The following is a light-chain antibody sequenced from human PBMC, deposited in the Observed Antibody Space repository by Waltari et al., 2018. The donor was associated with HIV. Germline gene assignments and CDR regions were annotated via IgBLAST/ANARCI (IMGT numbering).Light chain of an antibody. Sequence: EIVLTQSPGTLSLSPGERATLSCRASQSVSSSYVAWYQQKPGQAPRLLIYDASNRATGIPARFSGSGPGTDFTLTISSLEPEDFAVYYCQHRNNWHAITFGQGTRLEIK. CDR2: DAS. CDR1: QSVSSSY. CDR3: QHRNNWHAIT. V-gene: IGKV3D-11*02. J-gene: IGKJ5*01.